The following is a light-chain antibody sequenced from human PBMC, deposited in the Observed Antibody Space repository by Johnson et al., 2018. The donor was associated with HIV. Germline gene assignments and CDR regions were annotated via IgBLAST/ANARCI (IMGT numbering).Light chain of an antibody. CDR1: KSNIGNNY. Sequence: QSVLTQPPSVSAAPGQKVTISCSGTKSNIGNNYVSWYQQLPGTAPKLLIYDNNKRPSGIPDRFSGSKSGTSATLGMTGLQNVDEVNYYCGMWDSSLSAYVFGTGTKVTVL. CDR2: DNN. CDR3: GMWDSSLSAYV. J-gene: IGLJ1*01. V-gene: IGLV1-51*01.